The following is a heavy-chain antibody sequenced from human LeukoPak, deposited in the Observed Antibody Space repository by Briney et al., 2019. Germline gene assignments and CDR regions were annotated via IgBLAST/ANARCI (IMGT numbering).Heavy chain of an antibody. Sequence: GGSLRLSCAASGFTFSGYGMRWVRQAPGKGLEWVSVIYSGGSTYYADSVKGRFTISRDNSKNTLYLQMNSLRAEDTAVYYCARDGTSYCSGGSCGRGAFDIWGQGTMVTVSS. CDR1: GFTFSGYG. CDR3: ARDGTSYCSGGSCGRGAFDI. CDR2: IYSGGST. J-gene: IGHJ3*02. V-gene: IGHV3-66*01. D-gene: IGHD2-15*01.